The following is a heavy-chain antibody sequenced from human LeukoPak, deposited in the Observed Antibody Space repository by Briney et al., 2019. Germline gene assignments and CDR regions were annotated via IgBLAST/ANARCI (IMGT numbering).Heavy chain of an antibody. V-gene: IGHV1-18*04. J-gene: IGHJ4*02. CDR2: ISAHYGNT. CDR3: ARDFFHGHCSGLSCFLLDY. D-gene: IGHD2-15*01. CDR1: GYIFTRYG. Sequence: ASVKVSCKASGYIFTRYGISWVRQAPGQGLEWMGWISAHYGNTNYVQKFQDRVTMTTDTSTNTAYMELRSLRPDDTAVYYCARDFFHGHCSGLSCFLLDYWGQGSLVTVSS.